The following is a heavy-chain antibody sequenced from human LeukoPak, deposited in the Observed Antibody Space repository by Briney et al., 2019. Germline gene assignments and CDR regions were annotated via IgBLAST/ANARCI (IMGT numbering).Heavy chain of an antibody. CDR3: ATDIVVVPAASQESAGNDY. CDR2: ISAYNGNT. D-gene: IGHD2-2*01. Sequence: ASVKVSCKASGYTFTSYGISWVRQAPGQGLEWMGWISAYNGNTNYAQKLQGRVTMTTDTSTSTAYMELRSLRSDDTAVYYCATDIVVVPAASQESAGNDYWGQEPWSPSPQ. V-gene: IGHV1-18*01. J-gene: IGHJ4*01. CDR1: GYTFTSYG.